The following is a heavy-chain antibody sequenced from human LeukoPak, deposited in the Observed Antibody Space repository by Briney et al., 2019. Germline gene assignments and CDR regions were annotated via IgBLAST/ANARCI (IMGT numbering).Heavy chain of an antibody. V-gene: IGHV4-59*11. D-gene: IGHD2-2*03. CDR1: GGSINNHY. Sequence: SETLSLTCTVSGGSINNHYWSWIRHPPGKGLEWIGYIHSTGSTHYNPSLKSRVTISVDRSENQFSLKVTSVTAADTAVYYCASLGFCTGTRCLEDSWGQGTLVTVAS. CDR2: IHSTGST. CDR3: ASLGFCTGTRCLEDS. J-gene: IGHJ4*02.